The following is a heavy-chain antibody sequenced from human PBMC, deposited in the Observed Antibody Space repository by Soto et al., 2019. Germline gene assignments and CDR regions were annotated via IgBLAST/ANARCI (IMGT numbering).Heavy chain of an antibody. D-gene: IGHD4-17*01. CDR3: ASFYGDYGGWFDP. V-gene: IGHV4-30-4*01. CDR1: GGSISSGDYY. J-gene: IGHJ5*02. CDR2: IYYSGST. Sequence: SETLSLTCTVSGGSISSGDYYWSWIRQPPGKGLEWIGYIYYSGSTYYNPSLKSRVTISVDTSKNQFSLKLSSVTAADTAVYYSASFYGDYGGWFDPWGQGTLVTVSS.